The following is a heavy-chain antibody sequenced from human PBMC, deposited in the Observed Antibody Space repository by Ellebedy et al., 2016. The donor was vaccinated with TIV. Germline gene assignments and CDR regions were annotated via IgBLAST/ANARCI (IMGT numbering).Heavy chain of an antibody. Sequence: GESLKISCAASGFTFSTYSLNWVRQAPGKGLEWVSAISPSGDIRFTISRDNSQDTVHLQMHSLRAEDTAVYYCVHIVVVTATGYWGQGTLVTVSS. CDR3: VHIVVVTATGY. J-gene: IGHJ4*02. V-gene: IGHV3-23*01. CDR2: ISPSGD. CDR1: GFTFSTYS. D-gene: IGHD2-21*02.